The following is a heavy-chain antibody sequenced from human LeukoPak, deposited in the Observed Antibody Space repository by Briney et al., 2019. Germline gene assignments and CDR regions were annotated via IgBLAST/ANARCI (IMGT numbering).Heavy chain of an antibody. Sequence: KPSETLSLTCAVYGGSFSGYYWSWIRQPPGKGLEWIGEINHSGSTNYNPSLKSRVTISVDKSKNQFSLKLSSVTAADTAVYYCARRTTYYYYMDVWGKGTTVTVSS. D-gene: IGHD1-1*01. CDR2: INHSGST. J-gene: IGHJ6*03. V-gene: IGHV4-34*01. CDR3: ARRTTYYYYMDV. CDR1: GGSFSGYY.